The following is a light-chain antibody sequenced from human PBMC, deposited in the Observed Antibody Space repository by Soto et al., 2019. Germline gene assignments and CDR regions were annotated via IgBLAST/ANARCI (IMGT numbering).Light chain of an antibody. J-gene: IGLJ2*01. CDR3: QTWGTDIKGV. CDR1: SGHSSYA. Sequence: QSVLTQSPSASAPLGASVKLTCTLSSGHSSYAIAWHQQQPEKGPRYLMKLNSDGSHTKGDGIPDRFSGSSSGAERYLTISSLQSEDEADYYCQTWGTDIKGVFGGGTKVTVL. V-gene: IGLV4-69*01. CDR2: LNSDGSH.